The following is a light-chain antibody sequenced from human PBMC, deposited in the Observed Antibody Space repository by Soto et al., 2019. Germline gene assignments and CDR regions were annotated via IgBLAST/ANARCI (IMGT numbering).Light chain of an antibody. Sequence: EIDMTQPPYTLFSSSLYTATLSFRAIQSVTNSYLAWYQQKPGQAPRLLIFGASTRAAGIQARFSGSGSGTEFTLTISSLQSEDFAVYYCQQYNNGNPWKFGRGTKVEI. CDR2: GAS. CDR3: QQYNNGNPWK. CDR1: QSVTNSY. V-gene: IGKV3-15*01. J-gene: IGKJ1*01.